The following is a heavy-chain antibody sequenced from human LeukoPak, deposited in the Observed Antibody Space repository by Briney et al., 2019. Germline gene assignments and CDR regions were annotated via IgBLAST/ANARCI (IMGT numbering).Heavy chain of an antibody. D-gene: IGHD2-2*01. CDR3: ARYERDIVVVPAAQNWFDP. CDR1: GYTFTGYY. J-gene: IGHJ5*02. CDR2: INPNSGGT. Sequence: ASVKVSCKASGYTFTGYYMHWVRQAPGQGLEWMGWINPNSGGTNYAQKFQGRITMTRDTSISTAYMELSRLRSDDTAVYYCARYERDIVVVPAAQNWFDPWGQGTLVTVSS. V-gene: IGHV1-2*02.